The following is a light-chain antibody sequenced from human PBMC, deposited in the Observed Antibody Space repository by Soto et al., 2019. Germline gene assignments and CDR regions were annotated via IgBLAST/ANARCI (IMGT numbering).Light chain of an antibody. J-gene: IGLJ1*01. CDR3: SSYTTSSIYV. V-gene: IGLV2-14*01. CDR1: SSDIGAYNY. CDR2: EVS. Sequence: QSVLTHHASVSGSPGQSITISCTGTSSDIGAYNYVSWFQQHPGKAPKLMIYEVSNRPSGVSDRFSGSKSGNTASLTISGLQAEDEADYYCSSYTTSSIYVFGTGTKVTVL.